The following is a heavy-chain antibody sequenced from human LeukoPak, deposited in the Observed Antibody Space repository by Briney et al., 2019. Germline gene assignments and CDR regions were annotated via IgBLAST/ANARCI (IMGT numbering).Heavy chain of an antibody. D-gene: IGHD3-3*01. CDR3: ARDPREWSSTLDY. CDR2: ISYDGSNK. V-gene: IGHV3-30-3*01. J-gene: IGHJ4*02. CDR1: GFTFSSYA. Sequence: SGGSLRLSCAASGFTFSSYAMHWVRQAPGRGLEWVAVISYDGSNKYYADSVKGRFTISRDNSKNTLYLQMNSLRAEDMAVYYCARDPREWSSTLDYWGQGTLVTVSS.